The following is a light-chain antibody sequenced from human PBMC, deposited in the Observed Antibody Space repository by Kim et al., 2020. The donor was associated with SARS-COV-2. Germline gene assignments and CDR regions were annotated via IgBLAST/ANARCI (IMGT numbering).Light chain of an antibody. J-gene: IGKJ4*01. V-gene: IGKV3-20*01. CDR2: GAS. CDR1: QSVSSSY. Sequence: LSPGERATLSCRASQSVSSSYLAWYQQKVGQAPRLLIYGASSRATGIPDRFSGSGSGTDFTLTISRLEPEDFAVYYCQQYGSSPTFGGGTKVDIK. CDR3: QQYGSSPT.